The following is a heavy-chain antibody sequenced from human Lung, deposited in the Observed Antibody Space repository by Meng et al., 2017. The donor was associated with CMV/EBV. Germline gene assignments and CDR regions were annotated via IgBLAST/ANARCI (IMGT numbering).Heavy chain of an antibody. CDR3: VKGWQNLGDY. CDR2: ISGSGGST. D-gene: IGHD7-27*01. Sequence: GGSLRLXCRASGYTFSSYSMSWVRQAPGKGLGWVSSISGSGGSTYSADSVKGRLTISRDNSESTLYLQMNSLTAEDTAIYYCVKGWQNLGDYWGQGTLVTVSS. J-gene: IGHJ4*02. CDR1: GYTFSSYS. V-gene: IGHV3-23*01.